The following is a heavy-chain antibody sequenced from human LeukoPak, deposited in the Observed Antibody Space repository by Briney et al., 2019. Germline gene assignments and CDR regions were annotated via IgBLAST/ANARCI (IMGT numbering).Heavy chain of an antibody. V-gene: IGHV1-2*02. CDR2: INPNSGGT. CDR3: ARDQESQNSFGH. D-gene: IGHD3-16*01. CDR1: GYTFTGYY. Sequence: GASVKVSCKASGYTFTGYYMHWVRQAPGQGLEWMGWINPNSGGTNYAQQFQGRVTMTRDTSISTAYMELSRLRSDDTAVYYCARDQESQNSFGHWGQGTLVTVSS. J-gene: IGHJ4*02.